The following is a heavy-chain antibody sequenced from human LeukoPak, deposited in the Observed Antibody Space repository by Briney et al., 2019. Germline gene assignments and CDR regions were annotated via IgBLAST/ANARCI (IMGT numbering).Heavy chain of an antibody. CDR3: AKVPLIAAPKHFDY. V-gene: IGHV3-23*01. D-gene: IGHD6-13*01. CDR2: ITGSGGST. Sequence: HAGGSLRLSCAASGFTFSSYAMSWVRQAPGKGLEWVSAITGSGGSTYYADSVKGRFTISRDNSKNTLYLQMNRLRAEDTAVYYCAKVPLIAAPKHFDYWGQGTLVTVSS. J-gene: IGHJ4*02. CDR1: GFTFSSYA.